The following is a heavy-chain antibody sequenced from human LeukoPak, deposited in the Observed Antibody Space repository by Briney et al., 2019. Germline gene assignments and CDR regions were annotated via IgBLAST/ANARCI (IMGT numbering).Heavy chain of an antibody. CDR3: ARDGVLYCSGGSCYGLYYYYYYMDV. CDR1: GFTFSSYW. Sequence: GGSLRLSCAASGFTFSSYWMSWVRQAPGKGLEWVANIKQDGSEKYYVDSVKGRFTISRDNAKNSLYLQMNSLRAEDTAVYYCARDGVLYCSGGSCYGLYYYYYYMDVWGKGTTVTVSS. D-gene: IGHD2-15*01. J-gene: IGHJ6*03. V-gene: IGHV3-7*01. CDR2: IKQDGSEK.